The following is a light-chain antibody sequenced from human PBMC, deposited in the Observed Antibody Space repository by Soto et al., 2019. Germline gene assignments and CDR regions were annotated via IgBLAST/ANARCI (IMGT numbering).Light chain of an antibody. J-gene: IGLJ2*01. V-gene: IGLV2-14*01. CDR2: EVS. Sequence: QSALTQPASVSGSPGQSITISCTGTSSDIGGYNFVSWYQQHPGKAPKLIIYEVSHRPLGVSNRFSGSKSANTASLTISGLHAEDESDYYCSSFTGTGTNFVFGGGTKLTVL. CDR1: SSDIGGYNF. CDR3: SSFTGTGTNFV.